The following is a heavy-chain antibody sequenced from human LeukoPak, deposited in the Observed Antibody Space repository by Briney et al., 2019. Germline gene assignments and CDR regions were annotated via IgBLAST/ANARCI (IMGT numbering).Heavy chain of an antibody. CDR1: GFTFGDYA. Sequence: GGSLRLSCTASGFTFGDYAMSWVRQAPGKGLEWVGFIRSKAYGGTTEYAASVKGRFTISRDDSKSIAYLQMNSLKTEDTAVYYCTRALVEFHYYGSGSSGYFDYWGQGTLVTVSS. CDR3: TRALVEFHYYGSGSSGYFDY. D-gene: IGHD3-10*01. J-gene: IGHJ4*02. CDR2: IRSKAYGGTT. V-gene: IGHV3-49*04.